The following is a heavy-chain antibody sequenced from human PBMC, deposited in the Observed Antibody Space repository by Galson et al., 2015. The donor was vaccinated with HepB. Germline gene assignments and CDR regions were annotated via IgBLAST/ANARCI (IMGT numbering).Heavy chain of an antibody. Sequence: SVKVSCKASGYTFTRCALHWVRQAPGQRLEWMGWINAGDGNTRYSQKFQGRVTITRDTSASTAHMELSSLRSEDTALYYCARDQGPGYFDYWGQGTLVTVSS. CDR2: INAGDGNT. J-gene: IGHJ4*02. CDR1: GYTFTRCA. V-gene: IGHV1-3*01. D-gene: IGHD1-1*01. CDR3: ARDQGPGYFDY.